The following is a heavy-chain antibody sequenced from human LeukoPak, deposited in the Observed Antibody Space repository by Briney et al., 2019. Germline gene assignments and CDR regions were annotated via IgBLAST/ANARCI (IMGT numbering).Heavy chain of an antibody. V-gene: IGHV3-48*03. Sequence: GGSLRLSCAASGFTFSSYEMNWVRDAPGRGLGGVSYISSSGSIIYYADSVKGRFTISRDNAKNSLYLQMNSLRAEDTAVYYCARDGRTRSILTGYYGLRRYSGHMDVWGKGTTVTISS. CDR2: ISSSGSII. CDR3: ARDGRTRSILTGYYGLRRYSGHMDV. D-gene: IGHD3-9*01. CDR1: GFTFSSYE. J-gene: IGHJ6*03.